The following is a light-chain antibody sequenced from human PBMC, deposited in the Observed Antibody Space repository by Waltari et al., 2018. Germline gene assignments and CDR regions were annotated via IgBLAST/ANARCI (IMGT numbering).Light chain of an antibody. J-gene: IGLJ3*02. V-gene: IGLV1-44*01. CDR1: SSNIGINP. CDR3: AVWDDSLNGWV. CDR2: NDN. Sequence: QSVLTQPPSASGTPGQRVTISCSGSSSNIGINPVNWYQQLPGTAPKVLIYNDNQRPVGVPDRFSGSKSGTSDSLAISGLQSEDEADYYCAVWDDSLNGWVFGGGTKLTVL.